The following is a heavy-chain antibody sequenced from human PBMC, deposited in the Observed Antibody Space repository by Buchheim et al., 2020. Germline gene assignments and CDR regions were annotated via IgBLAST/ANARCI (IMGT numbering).Heavy chain of an antibody. V-gene: IGHV3-30*18. CDR2: ISYDGSNK. CDR3: AKDGISYDFWSGYYSYGMDV. Sequence: QVQLVESGGGVVQPGRSLRLSCAASGFTFSSYGMHWVRQAPGKGLEWVAVISYDGSNKYYADSVKGRFTISRDNSKNTLYLQMNSLRAEDTAVYYCAKDGISYDFWSGYYSYGMDVWGQGTT. J-gene: IGHJ6*02. D-gene: IGHD3-3*01. CDR1: GFTFSSYG.